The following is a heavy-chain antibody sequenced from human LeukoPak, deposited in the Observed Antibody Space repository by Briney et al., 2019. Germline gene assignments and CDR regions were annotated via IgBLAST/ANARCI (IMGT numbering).Heavy chain of an antibody. CDR3: AKSIDYGDYFDY. D-gene: IGHD4/OR15-4a*01. J-gene: IGHJ4*02. CDR1: GFTFSSYA. Sequence: GGSLRLSCAASGFTFSSYAMSWVRQAPGKELEWLSAISGSGGSIYYADSVKGRFTISRDNSKNTLYLQMNSLRAEDTAVYYCAKSIDYGDYFDYWGQGTLVTVSS. V-gene: IGHV3-23*01. CDR2: ISGSGGSI.